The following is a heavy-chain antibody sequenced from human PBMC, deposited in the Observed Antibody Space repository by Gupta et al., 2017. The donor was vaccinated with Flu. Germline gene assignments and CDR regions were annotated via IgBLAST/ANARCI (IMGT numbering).Heavy chain of an antibody. CDR2: IRSKSTGYTT. CDR3: ARGDVQR. J-gene: IGHJ1*01. CDR1: GFSFSDKY. V-gene: IGHV3-72*01. Sequence: GFSFSDKYMDWVRQDPGKGLEWVARIRSKSTGYTTAYAASVQGRFTISRDDSRNSLYLQLNSLKTEDTAWYYCARGDVQRWGQVTLVTVS.